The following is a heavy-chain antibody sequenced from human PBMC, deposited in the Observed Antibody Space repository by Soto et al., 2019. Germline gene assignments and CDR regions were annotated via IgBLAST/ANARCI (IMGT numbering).Heavy chain of an antibody. J-gene: IGHJ4*02. CDR2: IYGDDDK. CDR3: AHRVLRTVFGLVTTTAIDFEF. CDR1: GFSLTTSGVG. V-gene: IGHV2-5*02. Sequence: QITLKESGPTVVKPTETLTLTCTFSGFSLTTSGVGVGWVRQSPGKAPEWLALIYGDDDKSYSTSLNSRLIRHKDTYKVQVVLTMANVDPADTATYYCAHRVLRTVFGLVTTTAIDFEFWGPGTPVVVSS. D-gene: IGHD3-3*01.